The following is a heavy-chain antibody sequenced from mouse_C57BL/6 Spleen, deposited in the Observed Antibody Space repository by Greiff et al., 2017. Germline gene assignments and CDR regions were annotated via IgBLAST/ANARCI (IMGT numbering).Heavy chain of an antibody. CDR2: IYPGSGRT. J-gene: IGHJ2*01. V-gene: IGHV1-55*01. Sequence: VQLQQPGAELVKPGASVKLSCKASGYTFTSYWITWIKQRPGQGLEWIGDIYPGSGRTNYNEKFKSKATLTVDPSSSTAYMQHSSRTSEDSAVYYCARGLNWVDYWGKGSTLTVSS. D-gene: IGHD4-1*02. CDR1: GYTFTSYW. CDR3: ARGLNWVDY.